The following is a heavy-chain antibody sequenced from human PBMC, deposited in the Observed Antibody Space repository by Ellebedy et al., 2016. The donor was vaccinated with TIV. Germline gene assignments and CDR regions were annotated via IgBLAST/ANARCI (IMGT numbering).Heavy chain of an antibody. CDR3: VHRSTVSSVDY. D-gene: IGHD4-11*01. J-gene: IGHJ4*02. CDR2: LYGNDAK. Sequence: SGPTLVKPTQTLTLTCTFSGFSLSTNEVTVGWFRQPPGEALEWLAFLYGNDAKRYSPSLKNRLTITKDTSKNQVVLTMTNVDPVDTATYYCVHRSTVSSVDYWGQGSLVTASS. CDR1: GFSLSTNEVT. V-gene: IGHV2-5*01.